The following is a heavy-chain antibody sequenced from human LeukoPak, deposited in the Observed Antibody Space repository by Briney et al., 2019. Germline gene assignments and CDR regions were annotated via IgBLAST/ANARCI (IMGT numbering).Heavy chain of an antibody. CDR1: GFTFSSYW. D-gene: IGHD4-17*01. CDR2: IKQDGSEK. J-gene: IGHJ3*02. V-gene: IGHV3-7*01. Sequence: GGSLRLSCAASGFTFSSYWMSWVRQAPGKGLEWVANIKQDGSEKYYVDSVKGRFTISRDNAKNSLYLQMNSLRAEDTAVYYCARINYGDYALDAFDIWGQGTMVTVSS. CDR3: ARINYGDYALDAFDI.